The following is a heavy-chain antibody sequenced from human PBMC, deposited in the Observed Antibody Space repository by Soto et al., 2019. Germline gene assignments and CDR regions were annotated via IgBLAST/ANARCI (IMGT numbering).Heavy chain of an antibody. D-gene: IGHD3-3*01. J-gene: IGHJ4*02. CDR2: IRRKANNYAT. V-gene: IGHV3-73*01. CDR1: GFIFSDSA. Sequence: GSLRLSCAASGFIFSDSALHWVRQASGKGLEWVGRIRRKANNYATTYAASVEGRFAISRDDSKNTAYLQMNSLKTEDTAIYYCTRGIDVWSVYPRYYLDHWGRETLFTFSS. CDR3: TRGIDVWSVYPRYYLDH.